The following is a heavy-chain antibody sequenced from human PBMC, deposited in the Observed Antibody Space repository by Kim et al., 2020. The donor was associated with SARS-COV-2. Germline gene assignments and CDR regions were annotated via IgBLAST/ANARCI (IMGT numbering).Heavy chain of an antibody. J-gene: IGHJ5*02. CDR2: GGRT. CDR3: VRDLSA. V-gene: IGHV4-31*02. Sequence: GGRTYYNPSLKSRVTRSLDKSTNSFSLRLSSVTAADTAVYYCVRDLSAWGQGTLVTVSS.